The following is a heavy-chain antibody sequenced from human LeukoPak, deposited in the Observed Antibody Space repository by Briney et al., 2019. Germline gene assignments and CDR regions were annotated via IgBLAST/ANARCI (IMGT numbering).Heavy chain of an antibody. CDR1: GFIFSSYS. Sequence: GGSLRLSCAASGFIFSSYSMSWVRQAPGKGLEWVSVITGSGGNTYYADSVKGRFTISKDNSKNTVYLQMSSLRVDNTAVYYCAKAASSSWPSYYYGMDVWGQGTTVTVSS. CDR3: AKAASSSWPSYYYGMDV. CDR2: ITGSGGNT. D-gene: IGHD6-13*01. J-gene: IGHJ6*02. V-gene: IGHV3-23*01.